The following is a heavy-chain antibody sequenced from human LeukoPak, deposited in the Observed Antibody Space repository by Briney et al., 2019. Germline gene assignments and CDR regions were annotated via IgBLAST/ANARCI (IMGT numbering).Heavy chain of an antibody. D-gene: IGHD3-3*01. J-gene: IGHJ4*02. V-gene: IGHV5-51*01. CDR2: IYPGDSET. CDR3: ARLSTRLLDH. CDR1: GNTFTNYW. Sequence: GESLKISCKGSGNTFTNYWIGWVRQLPGKGLEWMGIIYPGDSETRYSPSFQGQVTMSVDKSSSTAYLQWATLKASDTATYFCARLSTRLLDHWGQGTRVTVSS.